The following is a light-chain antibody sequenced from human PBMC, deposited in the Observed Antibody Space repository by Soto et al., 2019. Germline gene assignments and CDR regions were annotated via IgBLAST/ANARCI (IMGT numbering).Light chain of an antibody. V-gene: IGLV2-23*01. CDR1: RSDIGSYNL. CDR3: CSYAGADSAPYV. CDR2: EGH. J-gene: IGLJ1*01. Sequence: QSVLAQPASVSGSPGESITILCTGSRSDIGSYNLVSWYQQYPGKAPKLVIFEGHKRPSDISDRFSCSKSAYTASLTISGLQPDDEADYYCCSYAGADSAPYVLGTGTKVTVL.